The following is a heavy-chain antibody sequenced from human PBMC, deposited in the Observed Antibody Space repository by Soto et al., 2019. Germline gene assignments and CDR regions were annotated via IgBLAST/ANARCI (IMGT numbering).Heavy chain of an antibody. CDR3: AKGGEDYDFWSGDIKQPYFDY. CDR2: ISYDGSNK. J-gene: IGHJ4*02. Sequence: GGSLRLSCAASGFTFSSYGMHWVRQAPGKGLEWVAVISYDGSNKYYADSVKGRFTISRDNSKNTLYLQMNSLRAEDTAVYYCAKGGEDYDFWSGDIKQPYFDYWGQGTLVTVSS. D-gene: IGHD3-3*01. V-gene: IGHV3-30*18. CDR1: GFTFSSYG.